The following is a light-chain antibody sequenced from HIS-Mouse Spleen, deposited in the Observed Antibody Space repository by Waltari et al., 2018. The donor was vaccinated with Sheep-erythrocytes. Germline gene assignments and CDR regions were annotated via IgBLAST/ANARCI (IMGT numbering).Light chain of an antibody. CDR3: SSYAGSNNWV. Sequence: QSALTQPPSASGSPGQSVTISCTGTSRHVGGSTHVTWYQPHPGQAPKLMMYEVSKRPSGVPVRFSGSKSGNTASLTVSGLQAEDEADYYCSSYAGSNNWVFGGGTKLTVL. CDR1: SRHVGGSTH. J-gene: IGLJ3*02. CDR2: EVS. V-gene: IGLV2-8*01.